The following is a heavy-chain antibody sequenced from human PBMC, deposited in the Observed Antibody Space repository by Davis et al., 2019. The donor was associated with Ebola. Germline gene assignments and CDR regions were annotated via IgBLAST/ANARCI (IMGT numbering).Heavy chain of an antibody. CDR1: GGSTRRSSYY. CDR3: ATTDYHFLSKYYTNIPFDI. CDR2: IYHRVCT. J-gene: IGHJ3*02. D-gene: IGHD3-3*01. Sequence: SETLSLTCTVSGGSTRRSSYYWVWFRQTPGKGLEWIGTIYHRVCTYYNPSLKSQVTMSVDTSKNHFSMNLTSVTAADTAAYYCATTDYHFLSKYYTNIPFDIWGQGTMVTVSS. V-gene: IGHV4-39*02.